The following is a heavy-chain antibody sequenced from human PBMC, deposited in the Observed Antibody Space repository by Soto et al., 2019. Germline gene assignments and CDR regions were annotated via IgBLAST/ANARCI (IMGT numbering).Heavy chain of an antibody. Sequence: QVQLVESGGGVVQPERSLRLSCAASGFTFSSYGMHWVRQAPGKGLEWVAIISFDGSNKYYADSVKGRFTISRDNSKNTLYLQMNSLRPEDTAVYYCAKDQWVRDSSAFDYWGQGTLVTVSS. J-gene: IGHJ4*02. CDR3: AKDQWVRDSSAFDY. CDR2: ISFDGSNK. D-gene: IGHD6-19*01. CDR1: GFTFSSYG. V-gene: IGHV3-30*18.